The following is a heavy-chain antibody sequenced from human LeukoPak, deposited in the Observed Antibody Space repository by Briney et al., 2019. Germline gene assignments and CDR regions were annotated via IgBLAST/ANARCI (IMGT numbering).Heavy chain of an antibody. D-gene: IGHD3-22*01. CDR3: ARENYYDSSGYYGI. J-gene: IGHJ4*02. Sequence: GASVKVSCKGSGYTFTGYYMHWLRQAPGQGLEWMGRINPNSGGTNYAQKFQGRVTMTRDTSISTAYMELSRLRSDDTAVYYCARENYYDSSGYYGIWGQGTLVTVSS. CDR2: INPNSGGT. CDR1: GYTFTGYY. V-gene: IGHV1-2*06.